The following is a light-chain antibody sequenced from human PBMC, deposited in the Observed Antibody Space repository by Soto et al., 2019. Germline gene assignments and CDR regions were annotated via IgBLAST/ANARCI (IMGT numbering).Light chain of an antibody. J-gene: IGKJ4*01. CDR3: QQTYRTPPT. CDR1: QTINNY. CDR2: AAS. Sequence: DIQMTQSPSSLSASVGDRVTITCRASQTINNYLNWYQKKPGKAPKLLMFAASSLQSGVPSRISGSGSGTDFTLTISSLQTEDFATYYCQQTYRTPPTFGGGTKVEIK. V-gene: IGKV1-39*01.